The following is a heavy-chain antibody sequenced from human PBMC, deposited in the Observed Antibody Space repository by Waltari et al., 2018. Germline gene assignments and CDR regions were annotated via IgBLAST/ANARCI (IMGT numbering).Heavy chain of an antibody. CDR2: MGTAGDT. CDR3: ARDRGLYGMDV. CDR1: GFPFSSYD. J-gene: IGHJ6*02. Sequence: EVELVESGGGLVQPGGSLSLSCAASGFPFSSYDMHWVRQATGKGLEWVSAMGTAGDTYYPGSVKGRFTISRENAKNSLYLQMNSLRAGDTAVYYCARDRGLYGMDVWGQGTTVTVSS. V-gene: IGHV3-13*01.